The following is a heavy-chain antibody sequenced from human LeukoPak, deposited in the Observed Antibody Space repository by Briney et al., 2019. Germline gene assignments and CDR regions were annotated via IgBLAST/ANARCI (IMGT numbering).Heavy chain of an antibody. V-gene: IGHV1-3*01. D-gene: IGHD6-19*01. CDR2: INAGNGNT. CDR1: GYTFTIYA. Sequence: GASVKVSCKASGYTFTIYAMHWVRQAPGQRREWMGWINAGNGNTKYSQKFQGRVTITRDTSASKAYMELSSLRSEDTAVYYCARGDSSGWYGAFDIWGQGTMVTVSS. J-gene: IGHJ3*02. CDR3: ARGDSSGWYGAFDI.